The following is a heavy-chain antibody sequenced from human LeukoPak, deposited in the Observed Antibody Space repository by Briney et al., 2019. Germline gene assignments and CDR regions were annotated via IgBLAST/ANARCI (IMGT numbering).Heavy chain of an antibody. CDR2: IIPIFGTA. CDR1: GGTFSSYA. J-gene: IGHJ4*02. V-gene: IGHV1-69*01. D-gene: IGHD3-10*01. CDR3: ARDRWEYYYGSGTAVVGYFDY. Sequence: SVKVSCKASGGTFSSYAISWVRQAPGQGLEWMGGIIPIFGTANYAQKLQGRVTITADESTSTAYLELSSLRSEDTAVYYCARDRWEYYYGSGTAVVGYFDYWGQGTLVTVSS.